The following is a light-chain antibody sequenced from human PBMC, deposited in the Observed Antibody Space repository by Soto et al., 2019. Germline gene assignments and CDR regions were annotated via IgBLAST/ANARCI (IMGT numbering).Light chain of an antibody. V-gene: IGLV4-69*01. Sequence: QPVLTQSPSASASLGASVKLTCTLSSGHSNYAIAWHQQPPEKGPRYLMKVNSDGSHSKGDGIPDRFSGSSSGAERYLTISSLQSEDEADYYCQTWDTGIVLFGGGTKVTVL. CDR2: VNSDGSH. CDR1: SGHSNYA. CDR3: QTWDTGIVL. J-gene: IGLJ2*01.